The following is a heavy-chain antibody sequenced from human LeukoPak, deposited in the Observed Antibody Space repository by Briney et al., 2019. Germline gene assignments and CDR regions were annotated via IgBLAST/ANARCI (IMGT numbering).Heavy chain of an antibody. CDR2: TYYRSKWYN. CDR3: ARAGGGGGYHY. V-gene: IGHV6-1*01. J-gene: IGHJ4*02. CDR1: GDTVSNITAG. Sequence: SQTLSLTCAISGDTVSNITAGWNWFRQSPSRGLEWLGRTYYRSKWYNDYAVSVKGRITVNPDTSKNQFSLQLNSVAPEDTAVYYCARAGGGGGYHYWGQGTLVTVSS. D-gene: IGHD3-16*02.